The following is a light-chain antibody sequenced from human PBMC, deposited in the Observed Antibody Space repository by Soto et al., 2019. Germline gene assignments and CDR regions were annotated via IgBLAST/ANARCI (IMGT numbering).Light chain of an antibody. V-gene: IGLV2-8*01. CDR2: DVT. CDR3: SSYTDRKHLV. J-gene: IGLJ1*01. Sequence: QSALTQSPSASGSPGQSVPISCTGTSIDIGGYNSVSWYQQHPGKAPKVMIYDVTKRPSGVPDRFSGSKSGNTASLTVSALQAEDEADYYCSSYTDRKHLVFGTGTKLTVL. CDR1: SIDIGGYNS.